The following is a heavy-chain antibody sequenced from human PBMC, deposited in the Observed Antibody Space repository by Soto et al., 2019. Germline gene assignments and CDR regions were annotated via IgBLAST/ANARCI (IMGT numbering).Heavy chain of an antibody. CDR2: INQSGST. CDR3: AREKPYSSSWYHDY. J-gene: IGHJ4*02. D-gene: IGHD6-13*01. Sequence: QVQLQQWGAGLLKPSETLSLTCAVYGGSFSGYYWSWIRQPPGKGLEWIGDINQSGSTNYNPSLESRVTISVDTSKNQFSLKLSSVTAADTAVYYCAREKPYSSSWYHDYWGQGTLVTVSS. V-gene: IGHV4-34*01. CDR1: GGSFSGYY.